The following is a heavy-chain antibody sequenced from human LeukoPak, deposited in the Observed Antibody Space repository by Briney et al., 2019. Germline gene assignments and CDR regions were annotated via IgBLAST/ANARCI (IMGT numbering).Heavy chain of an antibody. CDR1: GGSISSHY. Sequence: SETLSLTCSVSGGSISSHYWSWIRQPPGKGLEWIGYIYYSGSTKYNPSLKSRVTISVDTSKIQLSLKLSSVTAADTAVYYCARGGTTVTPGLLWFDPWGQGTLVTVSS. CDR3: ARGGTTVTPGLLWFDP. J-gene: IGHJ5*02. CDR2: IYYSGST. V-gene: IGHV4-59*11. D-gene: IGHD4-17*01.